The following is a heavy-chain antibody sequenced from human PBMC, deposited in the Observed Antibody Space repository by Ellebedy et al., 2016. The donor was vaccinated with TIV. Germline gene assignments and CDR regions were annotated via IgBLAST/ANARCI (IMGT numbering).Heavy chain of an antibody. CDR2: INPTSGAT. V-gene: IGHV1-2*02. Sequence: ASVKVSXXPSGYNFIDYYIHWVRQAPGQGLEWMGWINPTSGATHFAQKFQARVTMTRDTSIGTAYMELRSLRSDDTAVYYCARDRGITGTTDYWGQGTLVTVSS. D-gene: IGHD1-7*01. CDR3: ARDRGITGTTDY. CDR1: GYNFIDYY. J-gene: IGHJ4*02.